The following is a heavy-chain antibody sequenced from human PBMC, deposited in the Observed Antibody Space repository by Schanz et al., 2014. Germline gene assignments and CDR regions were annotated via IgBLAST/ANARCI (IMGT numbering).Heavy chain of an antibody. D-gene: IGHD3-10*01. V-gene: IGHV3-23*04. J-gene: IGHJ5*01. CDR1: GFTFDKYA. Sequence: EVQLVESGGGLVQPGKSLRLSCAASGFTFDKYAMHWVRQAPGKGLEWVSAMNESHSTIYYADSVKGRFTISRDNSKNTVHLQMNSLRAEDTAVYYCAKQHIVRGVIYLNWFDSWGQGTLVTVSS. CDR3: AKQHIVRGVIYLNWFDS. CDR2: MNESHSTI.